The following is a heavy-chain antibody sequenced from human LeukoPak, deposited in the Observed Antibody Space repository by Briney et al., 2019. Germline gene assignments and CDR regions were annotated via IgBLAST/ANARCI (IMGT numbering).Heavy chain of an antibody. CDR2: IYYSGST. V-gene: IGHV4-59*08. J-gene: IGHJ4*02. CDR3: ARRKTRNPHFDY. CDR1: GGSISSYY. Sequence: SETLSLTCTVSGGSISSYYWSWIRQPPGKGLEWIGYIYYSGSTNYNPSLKSRVTISVDTSKNQFSLKLSSVTAADTAVYYCARRKTRNPHFDYWGQGTLVTVSS.